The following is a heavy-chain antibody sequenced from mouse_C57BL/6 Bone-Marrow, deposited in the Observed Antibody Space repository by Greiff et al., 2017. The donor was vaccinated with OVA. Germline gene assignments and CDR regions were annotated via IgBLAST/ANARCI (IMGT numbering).Heavy chain of an antibody. CDR3: ARTRITTVVATDWYFDV. V-gene: IGHV8-12*01. CDR1: GFSLSTSGMG. CDR2: IYWDDDK. D-gene: IGHD1-1*01. Sequence: QVTLKVSGPGILQSSQTLSLTCSFSGFSLSTSGMGVSWIRQPSGKGLEWLAHIYWDDDKRYNPSLKSRLTISKDTSRNQVFLKITSVDTADTATYYCARTRITTVVATDWYFDVWGTGTTVTVSS. J-gene: IGHJ1*03.